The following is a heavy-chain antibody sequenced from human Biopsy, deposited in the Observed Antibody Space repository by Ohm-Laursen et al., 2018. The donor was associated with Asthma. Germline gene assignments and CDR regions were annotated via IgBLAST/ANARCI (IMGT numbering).Heavy chain of an antibody. D-gene: IGHD3-9*01. Sequence: ASVKVSCKASGYTFIGCHIHWMRQAPGQGLEWMGRINPNSGGTNYAQKFQGRVTMTRDTSISTAYMEVSRLRSDDTAVYYCARTYFDFLTGQVHDAFAMWGQGTMVTVSS. CDR2: INPNSGGT. CDR1: GYTFIGCH. J-gene: IGHJ3*02. CDR3: ARTYFDFLTGQVHDAFAM. V-gene: IGHV1-2*06.